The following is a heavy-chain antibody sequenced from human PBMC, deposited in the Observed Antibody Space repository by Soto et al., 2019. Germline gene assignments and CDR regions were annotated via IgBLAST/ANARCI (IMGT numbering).Heavy chain of an antibody. D-gene: IGHD1-7*01. CDR1: GFTFSSYG. J-gene: IGHJ6*02. Sequence: PGGSLRLSCAASGFTFSSYGMHWVRQAPGKGLEWVAVISYDGSNKYYADPVKGRFTISRDNSKNTLYLQMNSLRAEDTAVYYCAKLLSAGTTETYYYYGMDVWGQGTTVTVSS. V-gene: IGHV3-30*18. CDR3: AKLLSAGTTETYYYYGMDV. CDR2: ISYDGSNK.